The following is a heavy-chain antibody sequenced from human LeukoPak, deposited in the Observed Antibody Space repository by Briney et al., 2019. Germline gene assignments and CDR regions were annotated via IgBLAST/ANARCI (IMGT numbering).Heavy chain of an antibody. CDR2: INEDGSQK. Sequence: GGSLRLSCAASGFTFNSYAMSWVRQAPGKGLEWVANINEDGSQKYYVDFVKGRFTISRDNAKNSLYLQMNSLRAEDTAVYYCARPTQRAFDIWGQGTMVTVSS. CDR1: GFTFNSYA. CDR3: ARPTQRAFDI. J-gene: IGHJ3*02. V-gene: IGHV3-7*01.